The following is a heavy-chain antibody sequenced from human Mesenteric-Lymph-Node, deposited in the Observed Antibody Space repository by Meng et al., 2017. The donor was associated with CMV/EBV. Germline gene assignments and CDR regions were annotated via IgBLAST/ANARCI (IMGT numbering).Heavy chain of an antibody. CDR2: IYSGGST. V-gene: IGHV3-53*01. Sequence: GESLKISCAASGFTFSNYGMHWVRQAPGKGLEWVSVIYSGGSTYYADSVKGRSTISRDNSKNTLYLQMNSLRAEDTAVYYCARDKGYYGMDVWGQGTTVTVSS. CDR1: GFTFSNYG. CDR3: ARDKGYYGMDV. J-gene: IGHJ6*02.